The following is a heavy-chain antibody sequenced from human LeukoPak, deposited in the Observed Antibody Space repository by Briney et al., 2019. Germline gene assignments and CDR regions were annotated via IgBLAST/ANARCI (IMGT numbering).Heavy chain of an antibody. V-gene: IGHV4-39*01. CDR3: ASRDIVVVPAATFDY. CDR2: IYYSGST. CDR1: GGTISSSSYY. Sequence: PSETLSLTCTVSGGTISSSSYYWGWIRQPPGKGLEWIGSIYYSGSTYYNPSLKSRVTISVDTSKNQFSPKLSSVTAADTAVYYCASRDIVVVPAATFDYWGQGTLVTVSS. D-gene: IGHD2-2*01. J-gene: IGHJ4*02.